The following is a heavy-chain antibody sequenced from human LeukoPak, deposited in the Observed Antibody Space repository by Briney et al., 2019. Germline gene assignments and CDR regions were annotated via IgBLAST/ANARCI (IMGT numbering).Heavy chain of an antibody. D-gene: IGHD2-15*01. CDR2: IDPSDSYT. Sequence: GEPLRISCKGSGYSFTSYWLSLVRQMPGKGLEWMGRIDPSDSYTNYSPSFQGHVTISADKSISTAYLQWSSLKASDTAMYYCARQDLGQYCSGGSCYMDYWGQGTLVTVSS. CDR3: ARQDLGQYCSGGSCYMDY. J-gene: IGHJ4*02. V-gene: IGHV5-10-1*01. CDR1: GYSFTSYW.